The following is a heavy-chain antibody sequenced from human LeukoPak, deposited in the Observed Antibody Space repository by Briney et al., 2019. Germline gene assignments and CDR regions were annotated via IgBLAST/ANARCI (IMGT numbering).Heavy chain of an antibody. CDR1: GGSVSSDSYY. CDR3: ARSGFYGSHPFDY. Sequence: SETLSLTCTVSGGSVSSDSYYWSWIRQPPGKGLGCIGYIYYNGNTNYSPSLKSRVAISIDTSKNQFSLKLNSVTAADTAVYYCARSGFYGSHPFDYWGQGSLVTVSS. CDR2: IYYNGNT. D-gene: IGHD2/OR15-2a*01. V-gene: IGHV4-61*01. J-gene: IGHJ4*02.